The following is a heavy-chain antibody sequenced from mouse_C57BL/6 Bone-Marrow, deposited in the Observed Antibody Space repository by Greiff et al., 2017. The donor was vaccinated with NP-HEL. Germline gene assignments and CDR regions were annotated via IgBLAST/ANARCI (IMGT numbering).Heavy chain of an antibody. D-gene: IGHD1-1*01. CDR1: GFTFSSYA. CDR3: AREGVVATPFAY. J-gene: IGHJ3*01. V-gene: IGHV5-4*01. CDR2: ISDGGSYT. Sequence: EVKLVESGGGLVKPGGSLKLSCAASGFTFSSYAMSWVRQTPEKRLEWVATISDGGSYTYYPDNVKGRFTISSDNAKNNLYLQMSHLKSKDTAMNYCAREGVVATPFAYWGQETLVTVSA.